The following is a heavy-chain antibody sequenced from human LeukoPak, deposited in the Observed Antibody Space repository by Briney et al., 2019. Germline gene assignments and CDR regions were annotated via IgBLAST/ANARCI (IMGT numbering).Heavy chain of an antibody. Sequence: PGGSLRLSCAASGFTFSSYAMSWVRQAPGKGLEWVSAISGSGGSTYYADSVKGRFTISRDNAKNSLYLQMNSLRAEDTAVYYCARIAFMAPYYYGTDVWGQGTTVTVSS. J-gene: IGHJ6*02. V-gene: IGHV3-23*01. D-gene: IGHD3-16*01. CDR3: ARIAFMAPYYYGTDV. CDR1: GFTFSSYA. CDR2: ISGSGGST.